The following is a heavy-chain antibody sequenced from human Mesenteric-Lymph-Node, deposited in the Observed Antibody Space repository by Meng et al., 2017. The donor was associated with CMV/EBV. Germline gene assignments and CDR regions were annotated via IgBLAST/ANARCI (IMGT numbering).Heavy chain of an antibody. V-gene: IGHV1-69*05. CDR2: IIPIFGTA. J-gene: IGHJ4*02. Sequence: SVNVSCQASGGTFSSYAISWVRQAPGQGLEWMGGIIPIFGTANYAQKFQGRVTITTDESTSTAYMELSSLRSEDTAVYYCARGAHQYSSSSVRLDYWGQGTLVTVSS. CDR1: GGTFSSYA. CDR3: ARGAHQYSSSSVRLDY. D-gene: IGHD6-6*01.